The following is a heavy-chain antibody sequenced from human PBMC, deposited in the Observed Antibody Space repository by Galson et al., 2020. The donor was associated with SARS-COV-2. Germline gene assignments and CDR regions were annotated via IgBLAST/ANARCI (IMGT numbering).Heavy chain of an antibody. V-gene: IGHV3-30*04. CDR1: GFTFSSYA. D-gene: IGHD1-26*01. Sequence: GGSLRLSCAASGFTFSSYAMHWVRQAPGKGLEWVAVISYDGSNKYYADSVKGRFTISRDNSKNTLYLQMNSLRAEDTAEYYCARVGSGSYLYYFDYWGQGTLVTVSS. J-gene: IGHJ4*02. CDR3: ARVGSGSYLYYFDY. CDR2: ISYDGSNK.